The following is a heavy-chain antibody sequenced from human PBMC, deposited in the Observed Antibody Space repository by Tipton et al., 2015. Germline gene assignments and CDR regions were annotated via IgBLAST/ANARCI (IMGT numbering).Heavy chain of an antibody. V-gene: IGHV5-51*01. Sequence: QLVQSGGEVKKPGESLRISCKASGYTFTNYWIGRVRQMPGKRLEWMGIIYPGDSDARVSPSFKGQVTISADKSISTAYLQWSSLRASDSAMFYCARQRDDSFDLWGQGTLVTFSA. D-gene: IGHD3-3*01. CDR2: IYPGDSDA. CDR1: GYTFTNYW. J-gene: IGHJ4*02. CDR3: ARQRDDSFDL.